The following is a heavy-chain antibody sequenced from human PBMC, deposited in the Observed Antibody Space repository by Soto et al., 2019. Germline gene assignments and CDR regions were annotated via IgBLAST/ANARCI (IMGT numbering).Heavy chain of an antibody. CDR1: VFTFIDYY. J-gene: IGHJ4*02. D-gene: IGHD2-2*01. CDR2: ISSSGSTI. CDR3: ARDPLIPAARFDY. Sequence: PWGARRLSCSSSVFTFIDYYMSGMGQAPGKGLEWVSYISSSGSTIYYADSVKVRFTISRDNAKNSLYLQMNSLRAEDTAVYYCARDPLIPAARFDYWGQGTLVTVSS. V-gene: IGHV3-11*01.